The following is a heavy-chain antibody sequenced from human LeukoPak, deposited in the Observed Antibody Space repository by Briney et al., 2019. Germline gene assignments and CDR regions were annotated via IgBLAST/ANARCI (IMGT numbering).Heavy chain of an antibody. CDR2: ISGSSRGSTGII. V-gene: IGHV3-48*04. J-gene: IGHJ4*02. D-gene: IGHD3-3*01. Sequence: GGSPTLSCELSGIIFSTYAMNWVRQAPGKGLEWISYISGSSRGSTGIIHYADSVKGRFTISRDNAKNSLHLQMDSLSAEDTAVYYCGRDFWSGYYTEDWGQGALVIVSS. CDR1: GIIFSTYA. CDR3: GRDFWSGYYTED.